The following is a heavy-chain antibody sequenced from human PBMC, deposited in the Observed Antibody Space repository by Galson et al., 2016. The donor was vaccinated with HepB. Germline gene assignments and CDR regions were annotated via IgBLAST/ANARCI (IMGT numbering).Heavy chain of an antibody. V-gene: IGHV1-69*13. Sequence: SVKVSCKASGGTFSNYAVSWVRQVPGRGLEWLVGIIPTFGSANYAQKFRGRVTITADESTSTAYLELTSLRSDDTAVYFCARGLGEYSRSPSRLAFDSWGQGTLVTVSS. CDR1: GGTFSNYA. D-gene: IGHD2/OR15-2a*01. CDR3: ARGLGEYSRSPSRLAFDS. J-gene: IGHJ4*02. CDR2: IIPTFGSA.